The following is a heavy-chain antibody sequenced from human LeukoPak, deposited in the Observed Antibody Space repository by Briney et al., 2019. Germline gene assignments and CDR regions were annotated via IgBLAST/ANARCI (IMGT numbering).Heavy chain of an antibody. CDR2: IIPILGIA. V-gene: IGHV1-69*04. CDR1: GGTFSSYA. J-gene: IGHJ4*02. CDR3: ATESGIIAAANY. D-gene: IGHD6-13*01. Sequence: SVKVSCKASGGTFSSYAISWVRQAPGQGLEWMGRIIPILGIANYAQKFQGRVTITADKSTSTAYMELSSLRSEDTAVYYCATESGIIAAANYWGQGTLVTVSS.